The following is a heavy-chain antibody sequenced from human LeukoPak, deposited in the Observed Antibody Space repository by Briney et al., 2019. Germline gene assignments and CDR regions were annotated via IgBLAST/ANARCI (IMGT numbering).Heavy chain of an antibody. D-gene: IGHD2-8*01. J-gene: IGHJ5*02. Sequence: SETLSLTCAVSGGSISSSNWWSWVRQPPGKGLEWIGEINHSGSTHYSPSLKSRLSISVDPSKNQFSLKLSSVTAADTAVYYGARGGGSCTNNVCPPWFDPGAREPWSPSPQ. CDR2: INHSGST. CDR3: ARGGGSCTNNVCPPWFDP. V-gene: IGHV4-4*02. CDR1: GGSISSSNW.